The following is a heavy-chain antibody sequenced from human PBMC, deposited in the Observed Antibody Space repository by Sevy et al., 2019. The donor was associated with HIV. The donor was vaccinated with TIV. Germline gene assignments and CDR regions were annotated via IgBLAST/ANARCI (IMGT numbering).Heavy chain of an antibody. V-gene: IGHV3-30-3*01. CDR3: ARDSIVGATGGDFDY. CDR1: GFTFSSYA. CDR2: ISYDGSNK. D-gene: IGHD1-26*01. Sequence: GGSLRLSCAASGFTFSSYAMHWVRQAPGKGLEWVAVISYDGSNKYYADSGKGRFTISRDNSKNTLYLQMNSLRAEDTAVYYCARDSIVGATGGDFDYWGQGTLVTVSS. J-gene: IGHJ4*02.